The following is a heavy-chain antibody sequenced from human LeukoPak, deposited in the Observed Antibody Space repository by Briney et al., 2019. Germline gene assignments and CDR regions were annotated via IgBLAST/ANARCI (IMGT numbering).Heavy chain of an antibody. CDR1: GGSINSAAYY. Sequence: SQTLSLTCTVSGGSINSAAYYWSWIRQHPGKGLEWIGSIYYSGSTSYNPSLQSRVTISIDTSKNQFSLKLSSVTAADTAVYYCARDNDFCSGYYSFDFWGRGTLVTVSS. J-gene: IGHJ4*02. CDR3: ARDNDFCSGYYSFDF. CDR2: IYYSGST. V-gene: IGHV4-31*03. D-gene: IGHD3-3*01.